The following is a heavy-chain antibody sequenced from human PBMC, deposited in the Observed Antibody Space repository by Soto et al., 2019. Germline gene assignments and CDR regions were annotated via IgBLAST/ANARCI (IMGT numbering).Heavy chain of an antibody. CDR3: AKDHRGYGGEGAFDI. CDR2: IGWNNDKI. Sequence: EVQLVESGGGLAQPGRSLRLSCAASGFTFDDYAMYWVRQAPGKGLEWVSGIGWNNDKIGYADSVKGRFTISRDNAKSSQYLQMTSLRAEDTALYYCAKDHRGYGGEGAFDIWGQGTMVIVSP. CDR1: GFTFDDYA. J-gene: IGHJ3*02. D-gene: IGHD5-12*01. V-gene: IGHV3-9*01.